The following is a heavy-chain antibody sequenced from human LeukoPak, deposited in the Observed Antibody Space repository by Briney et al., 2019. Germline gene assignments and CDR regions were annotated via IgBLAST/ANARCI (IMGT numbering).Heavy chain of an antibody. J-gene: IGHJ5*02. CDR1: GFDLTTYA. CDR2: IRIGGGGT. D-gene: IGHD2-21*01. V-gene: IGHV3-23*01. CDR3: ARCIVLIPGWCNWCGP. Sequence: GGSLRLSCAVAGFDLTTYAMPWVRQASAKGLEWVSSIRIGGGGTYYADSVKGRFTISRDNSENTLHLQMNNQRVEDTARYFCARCIVLIPGWCNWCGPRGQGTLVTVSS.